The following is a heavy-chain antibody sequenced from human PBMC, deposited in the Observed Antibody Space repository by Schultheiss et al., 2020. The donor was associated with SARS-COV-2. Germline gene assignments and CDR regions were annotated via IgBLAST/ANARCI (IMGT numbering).Heavy chain of an antibody. J-gene: IGHJ4*02. CDR3: AKDRRGDNEYVWGSYRPGFDY. D-gene: IGHD3-16*02. V-gene: IGHV3-23*01. Sequence: GGSLRLSCAASGFTFSSYAMSWVRQAAGKGLEWVSAISGSGGSTYYADSVKGRFTISRDNSKNTMYLQMNSLRAKNTAVYYCAKDRRGDNEYVWGSYRPGFDYWGQGTLVTVSS. CDR2: ISGSGGST. CDR1: GFTFSSYA.